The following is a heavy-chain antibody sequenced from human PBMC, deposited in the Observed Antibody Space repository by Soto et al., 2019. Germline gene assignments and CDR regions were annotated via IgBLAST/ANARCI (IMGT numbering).Heavy chain of an antibody. CDR2: ISGYNGNT. CDR3: AREVASAGGEYDY. Sequence: QVQLVQSAAEVKNPGASVKVSCKSSGYTFTKYGIGWVRQGPGQGLEWMGWISGYNGNTNYAQNLQGRVTMTTDTSTSTGYMELRGLGSDDTAVYYCAREVASAGGEYDYWGQGTLVTVSS. V-gene: IGHV1-18*01. J-gene: IGHJ4*02. CDR1: GYTFTKYG. D-gene: IGHD6-13*01.